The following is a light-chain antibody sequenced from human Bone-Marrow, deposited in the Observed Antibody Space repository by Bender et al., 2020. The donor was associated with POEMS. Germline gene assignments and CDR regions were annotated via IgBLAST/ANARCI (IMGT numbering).Light chain of an antibody. V-gene: IGLV2-23*01. CDR1: SSDVGNYYL. CDR3: CSYAGSRSLV. Sequence: QSALAQPASVSGSPGQSITISCTGTSSDVGNYYLVSWYQQQPGKAPKLLIYEGSKRPSGVSDRFSGSRSDNTASLTISGLQAEDEADYYCCSYAGSRSLVFGGGTKLAVL. CDR2: EGS. J-gene: IGLJ2*01.